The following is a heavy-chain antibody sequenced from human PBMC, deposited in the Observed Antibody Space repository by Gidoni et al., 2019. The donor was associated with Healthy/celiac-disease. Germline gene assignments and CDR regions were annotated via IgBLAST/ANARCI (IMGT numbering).Heavy chain of an antibody. CDR3: AHASSSGPYYYYYIDV. D-gene: IGHD6-6*01. Sequence: QVQLVQSGAEVKQPGSSVKVSCNASGGPFSTYAISWVRQAPGQGLEWMGGIIPIFGTANYAQKFQGRVTITADKSTSTAYMELSSLRSEDTAVYYCAHASSSGPYYYYYIDVWGKGTTVTVSS. V-gene: IGHV1-69*06. CDR2: IIPIFGTA. CDR1: GGPFSTYA. J-gene: IGHJ6*03.